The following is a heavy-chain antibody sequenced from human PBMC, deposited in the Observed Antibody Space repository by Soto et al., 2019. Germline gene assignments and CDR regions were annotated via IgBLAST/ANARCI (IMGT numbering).Heavy chain of an antibody. Sequence: ASVKVSCKASGYTFTGYYMHWVRQAPGQGLEWMGWINPNSGGTNYAQKFQGRVTMTRDTSISTAYMELSRLRSDDTAVYYCARGDGYINYYYYGMDVWGQGTTVTV. CDR1: GYTFTGYY. J-gene: IGHJ6*02. CDR3: ARGDGYINYYYYGMDV. D-gene: IGHD5-12*01. CDR2: INPNSGGT. V-gene: IGHV1-2*02.